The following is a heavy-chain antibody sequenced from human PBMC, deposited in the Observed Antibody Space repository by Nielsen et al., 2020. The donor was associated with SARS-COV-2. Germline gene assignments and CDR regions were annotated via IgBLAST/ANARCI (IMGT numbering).Heavy chain of an antibody. V-gene: IGHV3-30*03. CDR3: VQVEEMATMTPGNY. CDR2: ISYDGTNK. CDR1: GFTFSDYG. Sequence: GESLKISCAASGFTFSDYGMHWLRQAPGKGLEWVAVISYDGTNKFYADSVKGRFTISRDNSKKTLYLQMNSLRAEDTAVYYCVQVEEMATMTPGNYWGQGTLVTVSS. D-gene: IGHD5-24*01. J-gene: IGHJ4*02.